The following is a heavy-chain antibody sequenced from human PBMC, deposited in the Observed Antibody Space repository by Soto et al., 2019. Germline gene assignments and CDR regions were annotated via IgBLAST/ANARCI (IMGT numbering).Heavy chain of an antibody. CDR2: ISSSSSTI. Sequence: PGGSLRLSCAASGFTFSSYIMNWVRQAPGKGLEWVSYISSSSSTIYYADSVKGRFTISRDNAKNSLYLQMNSLRDEDTAVYYCARDDPTGRSWLPDAFDIWGQGTIVTVPS. D-gene: IGHD6-13*01. CDR3: ARDDPTGRSWLPDAFDI. J-gene: IGHJ3*02. V-gene: IGHV3-48*02. CDR1: GFTFSSYI.